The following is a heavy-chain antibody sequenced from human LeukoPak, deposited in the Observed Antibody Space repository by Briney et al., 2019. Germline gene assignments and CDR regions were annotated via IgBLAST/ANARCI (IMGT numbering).Heavy chain of an antibody. V-gene: IGHV1-46*01. J-gene: IGHJ4*02. Sequence: ASVKVSCKTSGYRFTTYSVSWVRQAPGQGLEWMGIINPSGGSTSYAQKFQGRVTMTRDTSTSTVYMELSSLRSEDTAVYYCAVPGGSYSSFDYWGQGTLVTVSS. CDR1: GYRFTTYS. D-gene: IGHD1-26*01. CDR3: AVPGGSYSSFDY. CDR2: INPSGGST.